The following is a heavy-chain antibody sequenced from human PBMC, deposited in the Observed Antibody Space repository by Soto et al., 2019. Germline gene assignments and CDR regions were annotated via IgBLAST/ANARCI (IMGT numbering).Heavy chain of an antibody. CDR2: IWYDGSKK. CDR3: ARGYGGNSGGFDI. D-gene: IGHD4-17*01. V-gene: IGHV3-33*01. CDR1: GFSFSNYG. Sequence: QVQLVESGGGVVQSGISLRLSCTASGFSFSNYGMHWVRQAPGKGLEWVALIWYDGSKKYYVDSAKGRFTISRDNSKNNLYLQMVSLRAEDSAVYYCARGYGGNSGGFDIWGQGTMVTVSS. J-gene: IGHJ3*02.